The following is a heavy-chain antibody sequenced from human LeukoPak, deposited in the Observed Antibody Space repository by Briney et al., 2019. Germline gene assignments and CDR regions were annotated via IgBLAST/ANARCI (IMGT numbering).Heavy chain of an antibody. D-gene: IGHD6-6*01. CDR3: AKDRRIAARPRGAAEYFQH. V-gene: IGHV3-30*02. CDR2: IRYDGSNK. Sequence: GGSLRLSCAASGFTFSSYGMHWVRQAPGKGLEWVAFIRYDGSNKYYADSVKGRFTISRDNSKNTPYLQMNSLRAEDTAVYYCAKDRRIAARPRGAAEYFQHWGQGTLVTVSS. J-gene: IGHJ1*01. CDR1: GFTFSSYG.